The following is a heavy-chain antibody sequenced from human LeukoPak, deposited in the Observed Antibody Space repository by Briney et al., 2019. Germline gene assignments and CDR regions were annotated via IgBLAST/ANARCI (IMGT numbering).Heavy chain of an antibody. V-gene: IGHV4-59*01. CDR3: ARAGWSGYSDY. J-gene: IGHJ4*02. D-gene: IGHD3-3*01. Sequence: PSETLSLTCTVSGGSISSYYWSWIRQPPGKGLEWIGYIYYSGSTNYNPSLKSRVTISVDTSKNQFSLKLSSVTAADTAVYYCARAGWSGYSDYWGQGTLVTVSS. CDR2: IYYSGST. CDR1: GGSISSYY.